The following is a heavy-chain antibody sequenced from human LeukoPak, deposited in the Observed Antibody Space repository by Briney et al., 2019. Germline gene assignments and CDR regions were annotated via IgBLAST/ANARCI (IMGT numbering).Heavy chain of an antibody. Sequence: SETLSLTXTVSGGSISSGDYYWSWIRQPPGKGLEWIGYIYYSGSTYYNPSLKSRVTISVDTSKNQFSLKLSSVTAADTAVYYCARDHAYGGNPGFDYWGQGTLVTVSS. CDR2: IYYSGST. V-gene: IGHV4-30-4*08. D-gene: IGHD4-23*01. CDR3: ARDHAYGGNPGFDY. J-gene: IGHJ4*02. CDR1: GGSISSGDYY.